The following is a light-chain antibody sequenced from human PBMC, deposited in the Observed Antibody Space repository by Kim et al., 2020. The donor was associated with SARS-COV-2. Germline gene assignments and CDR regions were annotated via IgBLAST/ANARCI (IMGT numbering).Light chain of an antibody. V-gene: IGKV1-9*01. J-gene: IGKJ5*01. CDR3: QQLKSFPIG. CDR2: AAS. CDR1: QDISTY. Sequence: ASVRERVTITCRASQDISTYLAWYQQKPGKAPNLLIYAASTLQSGVPSRFSGTGSGTEFTLTISSLQPEDFATYYCQQLKSFPIGFGQGTRLEIK.